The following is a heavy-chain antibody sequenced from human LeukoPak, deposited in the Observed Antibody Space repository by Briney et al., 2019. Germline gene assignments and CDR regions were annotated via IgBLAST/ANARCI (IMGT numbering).Heavy chain of an antibody. CDR2: IKSKGDGGTA. Sequence: GGSLRLSCAASGFTFSNAWMTWVRQVPGKGLEWVGHIKSKGDGGTADYAAPVKGRFTISRDDSKNTLYLQMNSLKIEDTAVYYCTTYSGSAGTGRHFDYWGQGTVLTLSS. D-gene: IGHD6-19*01. V-gene: IGHV3-15*01. J-gene: IGHJ4*02. CDR1: GFTFSNAW. CDR3: TTYSGSAGTGRHFDY.